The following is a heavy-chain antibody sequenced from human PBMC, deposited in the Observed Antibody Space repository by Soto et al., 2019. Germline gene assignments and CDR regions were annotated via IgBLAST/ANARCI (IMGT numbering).Heavy chain of an antibody. V-gene: IGHV1-69*02. CDR3: ARSIKTYYYDSPAGY. Sequence: GASVKVSCKASGGTFSSYTISWVRQAPGQGLEWMGRIIPILGIANYAQKFQGRVTITADKSTSTAYMELSSLRSEDTAVYYCARSIKTYYYDSPAGYWGQGTLVTVSS. D-gene: IGHD3-22*01. CDR2: IIPILGIA. CDR1: GGTFSSYT. J-gene: IGHJ4*02.